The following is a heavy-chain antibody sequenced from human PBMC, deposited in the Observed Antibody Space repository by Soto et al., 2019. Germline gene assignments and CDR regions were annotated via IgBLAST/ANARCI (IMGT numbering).Heavy chain of an antibody. CDR1: GFTFVNDW. CDR3: TTDRRAFSGYAIDY. V-gene: IGHV3-15*01. Sequence: GGSLRLSCAASGFTFVNDWMSWVRQTPGKGLEWVGRIKSKADGGTTDYAAPVKGRFTISRDDSKDTLYLQMNSLITEGTAVYYCTTDRRAFSGYAIDYWGQGTLVTVSS. J-gene: IGHJ4*02. CDR2: IKSKADGGTT. D-gene: IGHD5-12*01.